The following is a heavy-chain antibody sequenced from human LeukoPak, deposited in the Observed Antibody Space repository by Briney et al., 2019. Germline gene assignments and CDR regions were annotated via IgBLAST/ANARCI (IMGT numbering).Heavy chain of an antibody. Sequence: GGSLRLSCAASGFTFSSYAMHWVRQAPGKGLEWVAVISYDGSNKYYADSVKGRFTISRDNSKNTLYLQMNSLRAEDTAVYYCAKFLVGATLYFDYWGQGTLVTVSS. CDR1: GFTFSSYA. J-gene: IGHJ4*02. CDR3: AKFLVGATLYFDY. V-gene: IGHV3-30-3*02. D-gene: IGHD1-26*01. CDR2: ISYDGSNK.